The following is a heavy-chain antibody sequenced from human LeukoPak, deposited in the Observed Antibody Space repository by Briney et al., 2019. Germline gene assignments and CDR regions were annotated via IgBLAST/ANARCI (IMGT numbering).Heavy chain of an antibody. Sequence: PSQTLSLTCAVSGGSISSGGYSWSWIRQPPGKGLEWIGYIYRSGTTYYNPSLKSRVTISVDRSKNQFSLKLSSVTAGDTAVYYCARGLVRGVGYFDYGGQGTLVTVSS. D-gene: IGHD3-10*01. CDR2: IYRSGTT. J-gene: IGHJ4*02. CDR1: GGSISSGGYS. CDR3: ARGLVRGVGYFDY. V-gene: IGHV4-30-2*01.